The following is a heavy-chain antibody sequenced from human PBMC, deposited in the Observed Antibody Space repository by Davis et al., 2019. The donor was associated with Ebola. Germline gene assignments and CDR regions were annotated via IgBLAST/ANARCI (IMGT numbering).Heavy chain of an antibody. Sequence: KVSCKGSGYTFTSYWIGWVRQMPGKGLEWMGIIYPGDSETKYSPSFQGQVTISADKSINTAYLQWSGLRASDTAMYYCASLRRTITGMDDAFDIWGQGTMVTVSS. CDR2: IYPGDSET. D-gene: IGHD1-20*01. CDR1: GYTFTSYW. V-gene: IGHV5-51*01. J-gene: IGHJ3*02. CDR3: ASLRRTITGMDDAFDI.